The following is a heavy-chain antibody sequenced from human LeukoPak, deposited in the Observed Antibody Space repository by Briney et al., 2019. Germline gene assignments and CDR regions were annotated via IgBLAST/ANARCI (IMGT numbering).Heavy chain of an antibody. D-gene: IGHD5-18*01. V-gene: IGHV3-23*01. CDR3: ARERARGYSFAFFDY. CDR1: GFTFSSYA. J-gene: IGHJ4*02. CDR2: FSRSDGTT. Sequence: GGSLRLSCAGSGFTFSSYAMTWVRQAPGTGLEWVSSFSRSDGTTYYADSVKGRFTISRDNSKNTLYLQMNSLRAEDTAVYYCARERARGYSFAFFDYWGQGTLVTVSS.